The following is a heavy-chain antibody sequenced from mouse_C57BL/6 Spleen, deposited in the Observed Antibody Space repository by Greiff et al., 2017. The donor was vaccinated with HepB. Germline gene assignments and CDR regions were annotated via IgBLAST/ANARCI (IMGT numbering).Heavy chain of an antibody. J-gene: IGHJ3*01. V-gene: IGHV1-52*01. Sequence: QVQLKQPGAELVRPGSSVKLSCKASGYTFTSYWMHWVKQRPIQGLEWIGNIDPSDSETHYNQKFKDKATLTVDKSSSTAYMQLSSLTSEDSAVYYCAREDYDRGFAYGGQGTLVTVSA. CDR3: AREDYDRGFAY. CDR1: GYTFTSYW. D-gene: IGHD2-4*01. CDR2: IDPSDSET.